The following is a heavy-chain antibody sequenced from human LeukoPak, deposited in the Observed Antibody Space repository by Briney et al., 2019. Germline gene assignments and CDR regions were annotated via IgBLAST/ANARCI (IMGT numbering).Heavy chain of an antibody. CDR2: IYYSGST. CDR1: GDSISSDY. Sequence: SETLSLTCIVSGDSISSDYWSWIRQPPGKGLEWIGYIYYSGSTNYNPSLKSRVTISVDTSKNQFSLKLSSVTAADTAVYYCARTTYYYDSSGSEDAFDIWGQGTMVTVSS. V-gene: IGHV4-59*01. CDR3: ARTTYYYDSSGSEDAFDI. D-gene: IGHD3-22*01. J-gene: IGHJ3*02.